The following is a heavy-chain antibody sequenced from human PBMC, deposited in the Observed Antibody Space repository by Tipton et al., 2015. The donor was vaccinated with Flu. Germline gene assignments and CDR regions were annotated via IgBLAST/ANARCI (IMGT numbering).Heavy chain of an antibody. V-gene: IGHV3-11*01. D-gene: IGHD5-24*01. CDR2: ISNSGDAM. Sequence: SLRLSCAASGFTFSAYYMTWIRQAPGKGLEWISYISNSGDAMYYADSVRGRFTISRDNAKNSLFLQMNGLRAEDTAVYYCARGSLRMADPWGQGTLVTVSS. J-gene: IGHJ5*02. CDR1: GFTFSAYY. CDR3: ARGSLRMADP.